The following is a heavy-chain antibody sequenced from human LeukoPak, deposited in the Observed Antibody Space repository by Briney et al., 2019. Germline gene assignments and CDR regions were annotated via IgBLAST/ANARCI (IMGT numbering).Heavy chain of an antibody. CDR3: ATNPYSVNCVDY. Sequence: SETLSLTCTVSGVSIISSSYYWGWVRQPPGKGLEWIGSIYYSGRTYYSPSLKSRVTMSVDTSKNQFSLKLTSVTAADTAVYYCATNPYSVNCVDYWGQGTLVTVSS. CDR2: IYYSGRT. CDR1: GVSIISSSYY. D-gene: IGHD5/OR15-5a*01. V-gene: IGHV4-39*07. J-gene: IGHJ4*02.